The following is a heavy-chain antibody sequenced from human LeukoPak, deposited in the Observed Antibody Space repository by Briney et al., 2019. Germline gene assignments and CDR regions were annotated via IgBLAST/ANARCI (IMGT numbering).Heavy chain of an antibody. CDR2: ISSSSSYI. Sequence: PGGSLRLSCAASGFTFSSYSMNWVRQAPGKGLEWVSVISSSSSYIYYADSVKGRFTISRDNAKNSLYLHMNSLRAQDTAVYYCVRNDGGAFDIWGQGTMVTVSS. J-gene: IGHJ3*02. D-gene: IGHD4-23*01. V-gene: IGHV3-21*01. CDR3: VRNDGGAFDI. CDR1: GFTFSSYS.